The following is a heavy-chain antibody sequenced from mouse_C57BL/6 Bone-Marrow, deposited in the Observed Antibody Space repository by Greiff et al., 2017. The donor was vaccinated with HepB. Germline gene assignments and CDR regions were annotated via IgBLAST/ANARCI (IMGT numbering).Heavy chain of an antibody. CDR1: GYSFTDYN. J-gene: IGHJ4*01. Sequence: VQLKESGPELVKPGASVKITCKASGYSFTDYNMNWVKQSNGKSLEWIGVINPNYGTTSNNLTFTGKATLTVDQSSSTAYMQLNSLTSEDSAVYYCASNYYAMDYWGQGTSVTVSS. V-gene: IGHV1-39*01. CDR2: INPNYGTT. CDR3: ASNYYAMDY.